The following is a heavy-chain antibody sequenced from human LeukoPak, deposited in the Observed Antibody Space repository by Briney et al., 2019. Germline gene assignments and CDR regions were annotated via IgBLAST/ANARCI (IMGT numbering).Heavy chain of an antibody. D-gene: IGHD2/OR15-2a*01. V-gene: IGHV3-74*01. CDR1: GFTFSSYW. J-gene: IGHJ3*02. CDR2: IKSDGSST. CDR3: ARDVNDAFDI. Sequence: GGSLRLSCAVSGFTFSSYWMHWVRQTPGKGLVWVSRIKSDGSSTSHADSVKGRFTISRDNSKNTLYLQMYSLRAEDTAVYYCARDVNDAFDIWGQGTMVTVSS.